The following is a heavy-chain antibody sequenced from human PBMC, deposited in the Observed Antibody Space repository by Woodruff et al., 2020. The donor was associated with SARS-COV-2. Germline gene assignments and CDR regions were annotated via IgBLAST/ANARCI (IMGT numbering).Heavy chain of an antibody. V-gene: IGHV3-23*01. D-gene: IGHD2-21*01. CDR2: FTTAATT. CDR3: AKGRTLDGYNGI. J-gene: IGHJ4*02. Sequence: GWVSTFTTAATTYYADSVKGRFTISRDTSKSTLYLQMNSLRAEDTAVYYCAKGRTLDGYNGIGGQGTLVTVSS.